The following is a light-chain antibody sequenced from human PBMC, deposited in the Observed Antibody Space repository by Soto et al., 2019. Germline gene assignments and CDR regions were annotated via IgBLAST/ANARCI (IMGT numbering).Light chain of an antibody. CDR1: QSVSSDY. V-gene: IGKV3-20*01. CDR3: QQYDRALQFP. Sequence: EIVLTQSPGTLSLSPGERATLSCRASQSVSSDYLAWYQLKPGQAPRLLIYGASSRATGIPDRFSGSGSGTDFTLTISRLEPEDFAVYCCQQYDRALQFPFGPGTKVDI. CDR2: GAS. J-gene: IGKJ3*01.